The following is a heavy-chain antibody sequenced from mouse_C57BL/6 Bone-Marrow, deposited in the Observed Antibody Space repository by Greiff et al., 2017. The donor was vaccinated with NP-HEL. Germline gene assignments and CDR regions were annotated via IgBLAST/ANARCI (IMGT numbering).Heavy chain of an antibody. V-gene: IGHV1-50*01. Sequence: QVQLQQPGAELVKPGASVKLSCKASGYTFTSYWMQWVKQRPGQGLEWIGEIDPSDSYTNYNQKFKGKATLTVDTSSSTAYMQLSSLTSEDSAVYDCARVLYDGYYWYFDVWGTGTTVTVSS. CDR1: GYTFTSYW. CDR3: ARVLYDGYYWYFDV. CDR2: IDPSDSYT. D-gene: IGHD2-3*01. J-gene: IGHJ1*03.